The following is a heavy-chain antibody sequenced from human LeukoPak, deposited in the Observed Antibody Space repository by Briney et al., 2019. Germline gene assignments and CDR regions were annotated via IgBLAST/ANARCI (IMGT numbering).Heavy chain of an antibody. CDR2: IGDSGSST. D-gene: IGHD4-17*01. CDR1: GFTFSKYA. J-gene: IGHJ3*02. Sequence: PGGPLRLSCAASGFTFSKYAMSWVRQVPGKGLEWVSSIGDSGSSTYYADSVKGRFIISRDNSKNTLYLQMSSLRVEDTAIYYCARRPYAAAFDIWGQGTMVTVSS. CDR3: ARRPYAAAFDI. V-gene: IGHV3-23*01.